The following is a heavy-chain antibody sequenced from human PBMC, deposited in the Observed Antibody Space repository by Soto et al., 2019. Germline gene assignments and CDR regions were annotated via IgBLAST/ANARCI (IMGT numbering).Heavy chain of an antibody. D-gene: IGHD6-13*01. CDR2: IYHSGST. Sequence: SETLSLTCAVSGGSISSGGYSWSWIRQPPGKGLEWIGYIYHSGSTYYNPSLKSRVTISVDRSKNQFSLKLSSATAADTAVYYCARDNSSRGWFDPWGQGTLVTVS. V-gene: IGHV4-30-2*01. CDR3: ARDNSSRGWFDP. CDR1: GGSISSGGYS. J-gene: IGHJ5*02.